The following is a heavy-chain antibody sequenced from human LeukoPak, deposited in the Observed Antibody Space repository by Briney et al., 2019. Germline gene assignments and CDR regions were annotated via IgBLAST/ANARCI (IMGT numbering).Heavy chain of an antibody. D-gene: IGHD3-22*01. CDR2: IYSSGST. V-gene: IGHV4-39*01. Sequence: SETLSLTCTVSGGSIRSSGYYWGWIRQPPGKGLEWIGSIYSSGSTYYNPSLKSRVTISVDTSKSQFSLKLSSMTAADTAVYYCASRSDDRSLYYFDYWGQGTLVTVSS. J-gene: IGHJ4*02. CDR1: GGSIRSSGYY. CDR3: ASRSDDRSLYYFDY.